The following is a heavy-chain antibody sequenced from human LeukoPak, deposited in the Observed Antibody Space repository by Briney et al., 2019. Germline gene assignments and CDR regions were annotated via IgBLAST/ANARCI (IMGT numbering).Heavy chain of an antibody. J-gene: IGHJ3*02. V-gene: IGHV5-51*01. Sequence: GESLKISCKGSGYSFTSYWIGWVRQMPGKGLEWIGIIYPGDSDTRYSPSFQGQVTISADKSISTAYLQWSSLKASDTAMYYCARPESGYDSAFDIWGQGTMVTVSS. D-gene: IGHD5-12*01. CDR2: IYPGDSDT. CDR1: GYSFTSYW. CDR3: ARPESGYDSAFDI.